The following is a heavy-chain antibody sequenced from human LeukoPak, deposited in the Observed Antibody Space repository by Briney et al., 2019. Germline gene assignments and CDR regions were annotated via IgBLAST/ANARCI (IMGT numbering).Heavy chain of an antibody. CDR2: IGGSGGST. CDR3: AKGAYSSSWYYYYYYYMDV. V-gene: IGHV3-23*01. D-gene: IGHD6-13*01. CDR1: GFTFSSYA. J-gene: IGHJ6*03. Sequence: GGSLRLSCAASGFTFSSYAMSWVRQAPGKGLEWVSAIGGSGGSTYYADSVKGRFTISRDNSKNTLYLQMNSLRAEDTAVYYCAKGAYSSSWYYYYYYYMDVWGKGTTVTVSS.